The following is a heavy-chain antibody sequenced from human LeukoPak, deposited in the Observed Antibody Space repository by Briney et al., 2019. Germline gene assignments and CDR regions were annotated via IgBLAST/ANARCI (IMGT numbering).Heavy chain of an antibody. CDR3: ARGGYYGSGRYYFDS. Sequence: PGGSLRLSCAASGSTFSSYWMHWVRHAPGKGLVWVSRIKSDGSNTNYADSVKGRFTISRDNAKNTLHLQMNSLRAEDTAVYYCARGGYYGSGRYYFDSWGQGTLVTVSS. CDR1: GSTFSSYW. V-gene: IGHV3-74*01. J-gene: IGHJ4*02. CDR2: IKSDGSNT. D-gene: IGHD3-3*01.